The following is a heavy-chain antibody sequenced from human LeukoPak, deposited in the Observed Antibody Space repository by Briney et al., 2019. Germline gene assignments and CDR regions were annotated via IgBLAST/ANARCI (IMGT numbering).Heavy chain of an antibody. V-gene: IGHV3-23*01. CDR2: ISGSGGST. CDR3: AKSWSGYYNFDY. Sequence: GGSLRLSCAASRFTFSSYAMSWVRQAPGKGLEWVSAISGSGGSTYYADSVKGRFTISRDNSKNTLYLQMNSLRAEDTAVYYCAKSWSGYYNFDYWGQGTLVTVSS. CDR1: RFTFSSYA. J-gene: IGHJ4*02. D-gene: IGHD3-3*01.